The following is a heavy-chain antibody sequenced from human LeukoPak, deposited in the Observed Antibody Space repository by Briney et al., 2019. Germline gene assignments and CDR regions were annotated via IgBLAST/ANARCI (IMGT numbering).Heavy chain of an antibody. CDR3: AKDVNDYGDYVGGYFDY. V-gene: IGHV3-9*01. CDR2: ISWNSGSI. J-gene: IGHJ4*02. Sequence: GGSLRLSCAASGFTFDDYAMHWVRQAPGKGLEWVSGISWNSGSIGYADSVQGRFTISRDNAKNSLYLQMNSLRAEDTALYYCAKDVNDYGDYVGGYFDYWGQGTLVTVSS. D-gene: IGHD4-17*01. CDR1: GFTFDDYA.